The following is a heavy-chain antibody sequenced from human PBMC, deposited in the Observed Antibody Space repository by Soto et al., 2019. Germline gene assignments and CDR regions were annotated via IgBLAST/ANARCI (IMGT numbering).Heavy chain of an antibody. J-gene: IGHJ4*02. V-gene: IGHV3-7*05. CDR1: GFTFSNYW. Sequence: EVQLVESGGGFVQPGGSLRLSCAASGFTFSNYWMSWVRQAPGKGPEWVANIKVDGSEKYYVDSVKGRFTISRDNAKNSLYLQMNSLRAEDTAVYYCAGVAVRGQGTLVTVSS. D-gene: IGHD6-19*01. CDR3: AGVAV. CDR2: IKVDGSEK.